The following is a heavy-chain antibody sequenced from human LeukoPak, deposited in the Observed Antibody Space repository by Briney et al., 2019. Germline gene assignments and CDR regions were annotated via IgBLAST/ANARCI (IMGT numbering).Heavy chain of an antibody. CDR1: GGSFSGYY. Sequence: SETLSLTCAVYGGSFSGYYWSWIRQPAGKGLEWIGRIYTSGSTNYNPSLKSRVTISVDTSKNQFSLKLSSVTAADTAVYYCARGGGDWGFHQSDYWGQGTLVTVSS. D-gene: IGHD2-21*01. V-gene: IGHV4-59*10. CDR3: ARGGGDWGFHQSDY. CDR2: IYTSGST. J-gene: IGHJ4*02.